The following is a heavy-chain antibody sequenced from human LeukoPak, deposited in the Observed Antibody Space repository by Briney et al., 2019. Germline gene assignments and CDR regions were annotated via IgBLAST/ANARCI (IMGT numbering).Heavy chain of an antibody. D-gene: IGHD3-3*01. Sequence: GGSLRLSCAASGFTFDDYTMHWVRQAPGKGLEWVSLISWDGGSTYYADSVKGRFTISRDNSKNSLYLQMNSLRTEDTALYHCARAGYDFWSGYFFDYWGQGTLVTVSS. V-gene: IGHV3-43*01. J-gene: IGHJ4*02. CDR1: GFTFDDYT. CDR2: ISWDGGST. CDR3: ARAGYDFWSGYFFDY.